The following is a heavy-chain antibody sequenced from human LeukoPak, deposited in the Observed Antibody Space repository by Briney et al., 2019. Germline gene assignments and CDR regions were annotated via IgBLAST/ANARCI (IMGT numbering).Heavy chain of an antibody. J-gene: IGHJ5*01. V-gene: IGHV3-74*01. Sequence: GGSLRLSCEVSGFTFSSYWMHWVRQTPGKGLMWVARIKSDGSTVYADSVQGRFTISRDNAKNMVYLQMNSLRADDTAIYYCTRAITYFYGSVTYDWFDSWGQGTRVTVSS. CDR3: TRAITYFYGSVTYDWFDS. CDR2: IKSDGST. D-gene: IGHD3-10*01. CDR1: GFTFSSYW.